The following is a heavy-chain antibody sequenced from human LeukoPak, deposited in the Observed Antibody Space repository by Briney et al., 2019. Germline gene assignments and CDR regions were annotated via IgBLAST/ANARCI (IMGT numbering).Heavy chain of an antibody. CDR2: INHSGST. CDR3: ARSCYCPYYYYYYLDV. CDR1: GGSFSGYY. D-gene: IGHD2-15*01. V-gene: IGHV4-34*01. J-gene: IGHJ6*03. Sequence: PSETLSLTCAVYGGSFSGYYCSWIRQPPGNGLEWIGEINHSGSTNYNPSLKIRVTISVDTSMNQFSLKLSSVTAADTAVDYCARSCYCPYYYYYYLDVWGKGTTVTVSS.